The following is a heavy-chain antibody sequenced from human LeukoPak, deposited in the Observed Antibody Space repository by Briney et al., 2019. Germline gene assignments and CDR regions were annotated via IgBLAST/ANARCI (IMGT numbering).Heavy chain of an antibody. D-gene: IGHD3-3*01. CDR3: ARVFRPSLTVFIIRGAFDI. V-gene: IGHV3-21*01. J-gene: IGHJ3*02. CDR2: ISGSGTYM. CDR1: GFIFSSHW. Sequence: GGSLRLSCAASGFIFSSHWMTWVRQAPGKGLEWVSSISGSGTYMYYADSLKGRFTISRDNAKNSLYLQMNSLRAEDTAVYYCARVFRPSLTVFIIRGAFDIWGQGTMVTVSS.